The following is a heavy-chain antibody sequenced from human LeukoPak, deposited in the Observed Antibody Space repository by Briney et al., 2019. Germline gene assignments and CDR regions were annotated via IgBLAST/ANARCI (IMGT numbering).Heavy chain of an antibody. Sequence: ASVKVSCKASGYTFTSYDINWVRQATGQGLEWMGCMNPNSGNTGYAQKFQGRVTITRNTSISTAYMELSSLRSEDTAVYYCARGARTYYDFWSGYSIPDYWGQGTLVTVSS. CDR1: GYTFTSYD. D-gene: IGHD3-3*01. V-gene: IGHV1-8*03. CDR2: MNPNSGNT. J-gene: IGHJ4*02. CDR3: ARGARTYYDFWSGYSIPDY.